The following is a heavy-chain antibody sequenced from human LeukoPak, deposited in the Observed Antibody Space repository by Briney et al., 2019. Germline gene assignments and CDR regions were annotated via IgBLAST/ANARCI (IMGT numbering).Heavy chain of an antibody. J-gene: IGHJ4*02. Sequence: ASVNVSCTASGYTFTSYGISWVRQAPGQGLEWMGWISAYNGNTNYAQKLQGRVTFTTDTSTSTASMELSGLRSDATPGCYCARVGRRGYSYGYSDYWGQGTLVTVSS. CDR2: ISAYNGNT. CDR1: GYTFTSYG. CDR3: ARVGRRGYSYGYSDY. V-gene: IGHV1-18*01. D-gene: IGHD5-18*01.